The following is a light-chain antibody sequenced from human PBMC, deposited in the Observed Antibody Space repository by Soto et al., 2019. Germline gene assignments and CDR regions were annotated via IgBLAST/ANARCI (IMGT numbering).Light chain of an antibody. J-gene: IGKJ5*01. Sequence: EIVLTQSPGTLSLSPGERATLSCRASQSVSSSFLAWFQQKPGQAPRLLIYGASSRATGIPDRFSGSGSGTDFTLTISRLEPEDFAVYYCQQYSSSPITFGQGTRLEFK. CDR3: QQYSSSPIT. CDR1: QSVSSSF. CDR2: GAS. V-gene: IGKV3-20*01.